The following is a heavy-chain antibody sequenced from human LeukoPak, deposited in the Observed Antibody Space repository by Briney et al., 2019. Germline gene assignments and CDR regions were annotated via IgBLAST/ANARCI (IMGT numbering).Heavy chain of an antibody. Sequence: PGGSLRLSCAASGLTVSNNDMSWVRQAPGKGLEWVSAFYSGGSTYYADSVKGRFTISRDNSKNTLYLQMNSLRAEDTAVYYCARSTVAGAFDIWGQGTMVTVSS. D-gene: IGHD4-23*01. J-gene: IGHJ3*02. CDR1: GLTVSNND. CDR3: ARSTVAGAFDI. V-gene: IGHV3-53*01. CDR2: FYSGGST.